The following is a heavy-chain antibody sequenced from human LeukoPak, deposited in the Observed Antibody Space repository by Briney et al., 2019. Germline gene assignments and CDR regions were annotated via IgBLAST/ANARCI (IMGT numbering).Heavy chain of an antibody. D-gene: IGHD3-22*01. J-gene: IGHJ4*02. CDR1: GFTFSSYS. V-gene: IGHV3-21*01. CDR3: ARVPYYYDSSGYYGYY. Sequence: PGGSLRLSCAASGFTFSSYSMNWARQAPGKGLEWVSSISSSSSYIYYADSVKGRFTISRDNAKNSLYLQMNSLRAEDTAVYYCARVPYYYDSSGYYGYYWGQGTLVTVSS. CDR2: ISSSSSYI.